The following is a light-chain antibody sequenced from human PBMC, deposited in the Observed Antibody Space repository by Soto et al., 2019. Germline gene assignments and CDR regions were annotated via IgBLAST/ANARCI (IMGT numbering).Light chain of an antibody. V-gene: IGLV1-40*01. J-gene: IGLJ2*01. CDR3: QSYDSSLSVV. Sequence: QSVLTQPPSVSGAPGQRVTISCTGSSSKIGAGYDVHWYQQLPGTAPKLLIYVNINRPSGVPDRFSGSKSGTSASLAITGLQAEDEADYYCQSYDSSLSVVFGGGTKLTVL. CDR1: SSKIGAGYD. CDR2: VNI.